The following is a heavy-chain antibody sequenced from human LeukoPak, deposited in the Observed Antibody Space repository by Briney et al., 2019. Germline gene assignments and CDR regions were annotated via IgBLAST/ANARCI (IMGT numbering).Heavy chain of an antibody. D-gene: IGHD3-22*01. CDR2: ISYDGSNK. J-gene: IGHJ4*02. CDR1: GFTFSSYA. V-gene: IGHV3-30*04. Sequence: GGSLRLSCAASGFTFSSYAMHWVRQAPGKGLEWVAVISYDGSNKYYADSVKGRFTISRDNSKNTLHLQMNSLRAEDTAVYYCARAPYYYDSSGPPDYWGQGTLVTVSS. CDR3: ARAPYYYDSSGPPDY.